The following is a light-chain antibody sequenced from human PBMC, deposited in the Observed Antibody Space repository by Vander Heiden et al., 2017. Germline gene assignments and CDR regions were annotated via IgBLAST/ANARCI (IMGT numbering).Light chain of an antibody. J-gene: IGLJ1*01. CDR1: SSDIGAYNY. V-gene: IGLV2-14*01. Sequence: QSALTQPASVSGSPGQSITIPCSGTSSDIGAYNYVSWFQQHPDKAPKLIIYDVSIRPSGVSNRFSGSKSGNTASLTSSGLLPEDEADYFCSSYTSTSTLYVFGTGTKVTVL. CDR2: DVS. CDR3: SSYTSTSTLYV.